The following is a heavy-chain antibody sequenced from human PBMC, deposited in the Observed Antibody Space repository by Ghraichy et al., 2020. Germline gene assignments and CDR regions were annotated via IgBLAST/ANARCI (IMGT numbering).Heavy chain of an antibody. CDR3: ARVSSGSGWENYFDY. CDR2: IYHSGST. V-gene: IGHV4-4*02. D-gene: IGHD6-19*01. CDR1: GGSISSSNW. J-gene: IGHJ4*02. Sequence: SETLSLTCAVSGGSISSSNWWSWVRQPPGKGLEWIGEIYHSGSTNYNPSLKSRVTISVDKSKNQFSLKLSSVTAADTAVYYCARVSSGSGWENYFDYWGQGTLVTVSS.